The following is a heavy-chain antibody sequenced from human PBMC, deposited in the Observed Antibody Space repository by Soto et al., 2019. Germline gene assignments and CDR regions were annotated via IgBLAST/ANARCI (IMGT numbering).Heavy chain of an antibody. CDR3: ARRPEGYSRHLGPRFVY. CDR2: ISAYNGNT. J-gene: IGHJ4*02. Sequence: GASVKVSCKASGYTFTSYGISWGRQAPGQGLEWTGWISAYNGNTNYAQKLQGRVTMTTDTSTSTAYMELRSLRSEDTAVYYCARRPEGYSRHLGPRFVYWGQGALVNVSS. CDR1: GYTFTSYG. D-gene: IGHD6-13*01. V-gene: IGHV1-18*01.